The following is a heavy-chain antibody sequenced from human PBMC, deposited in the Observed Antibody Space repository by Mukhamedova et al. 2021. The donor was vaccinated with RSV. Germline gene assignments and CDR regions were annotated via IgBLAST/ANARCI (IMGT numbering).Heavy chain of an antibody. D-gene: IGHD5-18*01. V-gene: IGHV3-23*01. J-gene: IGHJ4*02. Sequence: VRQAPGKGLEWVSAISGSGGSTYYADSVKGRFTISRDNSKNTLYLQMNSLRAEDMAVYYCATFRGGSYGRSGIFDYWRQGTLVT. CDR3: ATFRGGSYGRSGIFDY. CDR2: ISGSGGST.